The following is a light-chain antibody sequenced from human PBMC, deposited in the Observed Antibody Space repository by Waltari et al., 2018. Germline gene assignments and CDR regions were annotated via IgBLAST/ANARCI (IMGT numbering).Light chain of an antibody. Sequence: PALTHPASVSGSPGQSITFPCTATRIDFRGYNFASWYQQHPGKVPKLLIFDVSNRPAGVSNRFSGSKSGNTASLTISGLQAEDESDYYCCSFTGRSTWVFGGGTKVTVL. CDR2: DVS. CDR3: CSFTGRSTWV. CDR1: RIDFRGYNF. J-gene: IGLJ3*02. V-gene: IGLV2-14*01.